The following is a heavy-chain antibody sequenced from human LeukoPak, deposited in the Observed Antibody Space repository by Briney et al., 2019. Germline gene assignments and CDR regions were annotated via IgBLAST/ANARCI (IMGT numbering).Heavy chain of an antibody. J-gene: IGHJ6*02. CDR2: IYYSGST. CDR1: GGSIGTYY. Sequence: SETLSLTCTVSGGSIGTYYGYWIRQAPGKGLEWIGYIYYSGSTNYNPSLKSRVTMSVDTSRNQFSLKLSSVTAADTAVYYCARDLGSSWYADYYYGMDVWGQGTTVTVSS. D-gene: IGHD6-13*01. V-gene: IGHV4-59*01. CDR3: ARDLGSSWYADYYYGMDV.